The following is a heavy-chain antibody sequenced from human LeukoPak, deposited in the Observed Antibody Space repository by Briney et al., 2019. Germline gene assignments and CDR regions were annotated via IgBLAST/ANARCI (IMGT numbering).Heavy chain of an antibody. CDR3: ARDRMYYYDSSGYPFDY. CDR2: IYTSGST. D-gene: IGHD3-22*01. J-gene: IGHJ4*02. CDR1: GGSISSYY. V-gene: IGHV4-4*07. Sequence: SETLSLTCTVSGGSISSYYWSWIRQPAGKGLEWIGRIYTSGSTNYNPSLKSRVTMSVDTSKNQFSLKLSSVTAADTAVYYCARDRMYYYDSSGYPFDYWGQGILVTVSS.